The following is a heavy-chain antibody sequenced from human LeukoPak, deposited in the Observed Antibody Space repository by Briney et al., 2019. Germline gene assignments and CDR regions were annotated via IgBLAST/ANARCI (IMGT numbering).Heavy chain of an antibody. Sequence: PGGSLRLSCAASGFTLSDYYMSWIRQAPGKGLEWVSHISSSGSTIYYADSVKGRFTISRDNAKNSLYLQMNSLRAEDTAVYYCARGSGTNFWSGYYTGFDYWGQGTLVTVSS. D-gene: IGHD3-3*01. CDR1: GFTLSDYY. CDR2: ISSSGSTI. V-gene: IGHV3-11*04. CDR3: ARGSGTNFWSGYYTGFDY. J-gene: IGHJ4*02.